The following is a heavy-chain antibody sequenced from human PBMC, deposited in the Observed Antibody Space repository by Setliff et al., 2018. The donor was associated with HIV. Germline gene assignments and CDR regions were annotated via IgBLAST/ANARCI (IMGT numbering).Heavy chain of an antibody. CDR2: IYPGDSDT. J-gene: IGHJ4*02. Sequence: GESLKISCKGSGYSFTSYWIGWVRQMPGKGLEWMGIIYPGDSDTRYSPSFQGQVTISVDKSTNTAFLQWTSLMASATAMYYCTRLWHENWGGVDYWGQGTLVTVSS. D-gene: IGHD3-16*01. V-gene: IGHV5-51*01. CDR3: TRLWHENWGGVDY. CDR1: GYSFTSYW.